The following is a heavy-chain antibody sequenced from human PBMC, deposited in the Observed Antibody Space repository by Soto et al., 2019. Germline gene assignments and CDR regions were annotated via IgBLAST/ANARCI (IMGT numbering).Heavy chain of an antibody. CDR3: ARPYDYDSSGYYFPSYYYCMDV. V-gene: IGHV3-21*01. J-gene: IGHJ6*02. CDR2: ISSSSSYI. D-gene: IGHD3-22*01. CDR1: GFTSSSYS. Sequence: EVQLVESGSGLVKPGGSLRLSCAASGFTSSSYSMNWVRQPPGKGMEWVSSISSSSSYIYDADSVKGRFTISRDTAKNSLYRQMSILSGVDTAVYDCARPYDYDSSGYYFPSYYYCMDVWGQGTTVTVS.